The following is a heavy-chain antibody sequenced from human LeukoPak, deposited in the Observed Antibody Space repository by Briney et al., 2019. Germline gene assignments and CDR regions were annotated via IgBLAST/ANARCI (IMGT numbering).Heavy chain of an antibody. Sequence: GGSLRLSCAASGFTFSSYGMHWVRQAPGKGLEWVAVIWYDGSNKYYADSAKGRFTISRDNSKNTLYLQMNSLRAEDTAVYYCARPDYYYYYYMDVWGKGTTVTVSS. V-gene: IGHV3-33*01. CDR2: IWYDGSNK. CDR3: ARPDYYYYYYMDV. J-gene: IGHJ6*03. CDR1: GFTFSSYG.